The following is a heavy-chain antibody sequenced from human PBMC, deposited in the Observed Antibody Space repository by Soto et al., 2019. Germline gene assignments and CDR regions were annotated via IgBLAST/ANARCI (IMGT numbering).Heavy chain of an antibody. CDR3: ARGQEVGAHFFDS. CDR2: IGTAGDT. J-gene: IGHJ4*02. Sequence: GGSLRLSCESSGFTFSGFDMHWVRQPTGKGLEWVSTIGTAGDTYYAVSVKGRFTISRDNAKNSLSLQMNSLRAGDTAVYFCARGQEVGAHFFDSWGQGTQVTVYS. CDR1: GFTFSGFD. V-gene: IGHV3-13*01. D-gene: IGHD2-15*01.